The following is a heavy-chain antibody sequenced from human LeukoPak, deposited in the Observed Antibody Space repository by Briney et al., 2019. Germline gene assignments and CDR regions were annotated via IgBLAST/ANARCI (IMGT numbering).Heavy chain of an antibody. V-gene: IGHV3-30*02. CDR1: GFTFSSYG. D-gene: IGHD6-19*01. Sequence: GGSLRLSCAASGFTFSSYGMHWVRQAPGKGLEWVAFIRYDGSNKYYADSVKGRFTISRDNSKNTLYLQMNSLRAEDTAVYYCARDLRDSSGWYSDYWGQGTLVTVSS. CDR3: ARDLRDSSGWYSDY. CDR2: IRYDGSNK. J-gene: IGHJ4*02.